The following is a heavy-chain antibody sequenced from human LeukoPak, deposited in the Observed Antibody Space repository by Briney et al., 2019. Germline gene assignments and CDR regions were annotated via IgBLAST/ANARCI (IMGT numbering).Heavy chain of an antibody. CDR3: AELGITMIGGV. J-gene: IGHJ6*04. D-gene: IGHD3-10*02. CDR2: ISSSGSTI. CDR1: GFTFRSCE. Sequence: GGSLRLSYAASGFTFRSCEMNWVRQAPGKGLEWVSYISSSGSTIYYADSVKGRFPISRDNAKNSLYLEMNSLRAEDTAVYYCAELGITMIGGVWGKGTTVTISS. V-gene: IGHV3-48*03.